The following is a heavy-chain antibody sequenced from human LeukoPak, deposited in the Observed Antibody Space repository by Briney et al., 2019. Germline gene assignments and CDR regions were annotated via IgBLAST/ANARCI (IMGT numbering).Heavy chain of an antibody. J-gene: IGHJ4*02. CDR1: GFTFSSYA. CDR3: AKAKYYGDSHFDY. V-gene: IGHV3-23*01. D-gene: IGHD4-17*01. CDR2: ISGSGGST. Sequence: GGSLRLSCAASGFTFSSYAMSWVRQAPGKGLEWVSAISGSGGSTYYADSVKGRFTIPRDNSKNTLYLQMNSLRAEDTAVYYCAKAKYYGDSHFDYWGQGTLVTVSS.